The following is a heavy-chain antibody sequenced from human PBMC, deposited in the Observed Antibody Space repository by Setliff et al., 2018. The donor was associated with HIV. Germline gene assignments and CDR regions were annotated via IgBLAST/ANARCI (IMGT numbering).Heavy chain of an antibody. J-gene: IGHJ6*02. V-gene: IGHV3-73*01. D-gene: IGHD3-10*01. CDR1: GFTFSGSA. CDR3: TRRGYGSGSYSSYYYYGMDV. Sequence: LRLSCAASGFTFSGSAMHWVRQASGKGLEWVGRIRSKANSYATAYAASVKGRFTISRDDSKNTAYLQMNSLKTEDTAVYYCTRRGYGSGSYSSYYYYGMDVWGQGTTVTVSS. CDR2: IRSKANSYAT.